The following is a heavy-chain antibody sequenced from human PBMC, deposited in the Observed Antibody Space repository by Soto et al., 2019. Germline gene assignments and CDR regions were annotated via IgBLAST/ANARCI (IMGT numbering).Heavy chain of an antibody. Sequence: GASLKISCKGSGYSFTSYWISWVRQMPGKGLEWMGRIDPSDSYTNYSPSFQGHVTISADKSISTAYLQWSSLKASDTAMYYCASAPVGGIAAAGTGYYGMDVWGQGTTVTVSS. D-gene: IGHD6-13*01. CDR1: GYSFTSYW. CDR3: ASAPVGGIAAAGTGYYGMDV. CDR2: IDPSDSYT. V-gene: IGHV5-10-1*01. J-gene: IGHJ6*02.